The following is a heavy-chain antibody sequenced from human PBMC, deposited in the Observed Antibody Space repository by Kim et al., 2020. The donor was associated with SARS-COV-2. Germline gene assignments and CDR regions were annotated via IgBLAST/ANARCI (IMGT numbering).Heavy chain of an antibody. V-gene: IGHV3-30*18. Sequence: GGSLRLSCAASGFTVNTYGMHWVRQAPGKGLEWVAVISYDGSNKYYADSVKGRFTISRDNSKNTLYLQMNRLRIEDTAVYYCAKSFSGSYFGYDYWGQGTLVTVSS. CDR1: GFTVNTYG. CDR3: AKSFSGSYFGYDY. CDR2: ISYDGSNK. D-gene: IGHD1-26*01. J-gene: IGHJ4*02.